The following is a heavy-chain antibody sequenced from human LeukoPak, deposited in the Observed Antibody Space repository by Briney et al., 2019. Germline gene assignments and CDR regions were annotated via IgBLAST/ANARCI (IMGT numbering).Heavy chain of an antibody. CDR3: TRGPITAPGISDY. CDR1: GFTFSGVW. D-gene: IGHD6-13*01. CDR2: ISNDGSVT. V-gene: IGHV3-74*03. Sequence: GGSLRPSCAASGFTFSGVWIHWVRQVPGKGLVWVSAISNDGSVTEYTDSVKGRFTISRDNDKKTVYLQMNSLRAEDTAVYYCTRGPITAPGISDYWGQGTLATVSS. J-gene: IGHJ4*02.